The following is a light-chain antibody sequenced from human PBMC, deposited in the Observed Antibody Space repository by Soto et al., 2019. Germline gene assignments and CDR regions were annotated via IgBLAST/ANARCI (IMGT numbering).Light chain of an antibody. CDR1: TSNIGSNT. V-gene: IGLV1-44*01. Sequence: QSVLTQPPSASGTPGQRVTISCSGSTSNIGSNTVNWYQQFSGTAPKLLIYFVDQRPSGVPDRFSGSKSGTSASLAISGLRSEDEADYYCSTWDDSLNAGVFGGGTKVTVL. CDR3: STWDDSLNAGV. CDR2: FVD. J-gene: IGLJ3*02.